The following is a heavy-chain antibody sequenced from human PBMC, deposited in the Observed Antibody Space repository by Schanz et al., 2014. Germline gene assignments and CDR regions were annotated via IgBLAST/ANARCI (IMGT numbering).Heavy chain of an antibody. D-gene: IGHD3-9*01. CDR1: GYTFTTYA. CDR2: ISAYNGNT. J-gene: IGHJ5*02. CDR3: AKAEYDILTDSYSRLDP. Sequence: QVQLVQSGAEVKKPGASVKVSCKASGYTFTTYAMSWVRQAPGQGLEWMGWISAYNGNTKYPQKLQGRVTMTTDTSTSTAYMELTDLRSDDTAVYYCAKAEYDILTDSYSRLDPWGQGTLVTVSS. V-gene: IGHV1-18*01.